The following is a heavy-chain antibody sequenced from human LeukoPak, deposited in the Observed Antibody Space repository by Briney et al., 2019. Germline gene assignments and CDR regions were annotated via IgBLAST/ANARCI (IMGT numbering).Heavy chain of an antibody. CDR1: GGSISSYC. CDR3: ARGFSGDEPYYFAY. J-gene: IGHJ4*02. D-gene: IGHD6-25*01. Sequence: KPSETLSLTCTVSGGSISSYCWSWIRQPPGKGLEWIGYINYSGSTNYNPSLQSRVTISVDTSKNQVSLKLNSVTAADTAVYYCARGFSGDEPYYFAYWGQGTLVTVSS. V-gene: IGHV4-59*08. CDR2: INYSGST.